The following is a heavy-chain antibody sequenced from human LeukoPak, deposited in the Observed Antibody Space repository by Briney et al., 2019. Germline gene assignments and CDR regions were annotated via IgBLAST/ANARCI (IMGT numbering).Heavy chain of an antibody. CDR1: GFTFSSYG. CDR3: ARRDYYFDY. V-gene: IGHV3-7*01. J-gene: IGHJ4*02. CDR2: MAQDGSEE. Sequence: HPGGSLRLSCAASGFTFSSYGMHWVRQAPGKGLEWVANMAQDGSEEYYLDSVKGRFTISRDNAKNSLDLQMNSLRAEDTAVYFCARRDYYFDYWGQGILVTVSS.